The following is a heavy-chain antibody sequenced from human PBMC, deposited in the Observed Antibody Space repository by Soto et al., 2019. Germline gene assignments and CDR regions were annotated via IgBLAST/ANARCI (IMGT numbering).Heavy chain of an antibody. J-gene: IGHJ1*01. CDR2: ISAYNGNT. CDR3: ARERYDYGDPGHFQH. D-gene: IGHD4-17*01. CDR1: GYTFTSYG. V-gene: IGHV1-18*04. Sequence: QVQLVQSGAEVKKPGASVKVSCKASGYTFTSYGISWVRQAPGQGLEWMGWISAYNGNTNYAQKLQGRVTMTTDTSTSTAYMELRSLRSDNTAVYYCARERYDYGDPGHFQHWGQGTLVTVSS.